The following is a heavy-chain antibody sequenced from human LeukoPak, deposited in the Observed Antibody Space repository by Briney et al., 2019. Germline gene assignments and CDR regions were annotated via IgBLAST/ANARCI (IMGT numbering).Heavy chain of an antibody. CDR1: GYTFTSYG. V-gene: IGHV1-18*01. Sequence: ASVKVSCKASGYTFTSYGISWVRQAPGQGLEWMGWISAYNGNTNYAQKLQGRVTTTTDTSTSTAYMELRSLRSDDTAVYYCARERELLWFGELNDYWGQGTLVTVSS. J-gene: IGHJ4*02. D-gene: IGHD3-10*01. CDR2: ISAYNGNT. CDR3: ARERELLWFGELNDY.